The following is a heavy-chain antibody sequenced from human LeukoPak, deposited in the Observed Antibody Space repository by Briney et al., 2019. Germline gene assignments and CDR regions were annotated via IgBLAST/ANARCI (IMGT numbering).Heavy chain of an antibody. Sequence: SQTLSLTCTVSGGSISSGGYYWSWXRQHPXXGXEWIGYIHYSGSTYYHPSLKSRVTISVDTSETQFSLKLSSVTAADTAVYYCARRSGSPRFDYWGQGTLVTVSS. V-gene: IGHV4-31*03. J-gene: IGHJ4*02. CDR3: ARRSGSPRFDY. CDR1: GGSISSGGYY. CDR2: IHYSGST. D-gene: IGHD6-25*01.